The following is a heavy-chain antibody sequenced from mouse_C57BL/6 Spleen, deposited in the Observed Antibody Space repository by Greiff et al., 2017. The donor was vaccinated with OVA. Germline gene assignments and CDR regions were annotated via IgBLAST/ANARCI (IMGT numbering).Heavy chain of an antibody. CDR2: ISSGSSTI. J-gene: IGHJ2*01. D-gene: IGHD4-1*01. V-gene: IGHV5-17*01. Sequence: EVKLVESGGGLVKPGGSLKLSCAASGFTFSDYGMHWVRQAPEKGLEWVAYISSGSSTIYYADTVKGRFTISRDNAKNTLFLQMTSLRSEDTAMYYCARLGTGGYWGQGTTLTVSS. CDR1: GFTFSDYG. CDR3: ARLGTGGY.